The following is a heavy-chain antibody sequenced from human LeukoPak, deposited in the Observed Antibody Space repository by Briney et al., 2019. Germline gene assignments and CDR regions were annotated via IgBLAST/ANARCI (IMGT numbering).Heavy chain of an antibody. Sequence: GGSLRLSCAASGFTFSSYAMSWDRQAPGKGLEWVSGIYVDGSTYYADSVKGRFTISRDNSRNTLYLQMNSLRAEDTAVYYCPRITAYDDSWGQGTLVTVSS. J-gene: IGHJ5*01. CDR3: PRITAYDDS. CDR2: IYVDGST. CDR1: GFTFSSYA. D-gene: IGHD1-20*01. V-gene: IGHV3-53*01.